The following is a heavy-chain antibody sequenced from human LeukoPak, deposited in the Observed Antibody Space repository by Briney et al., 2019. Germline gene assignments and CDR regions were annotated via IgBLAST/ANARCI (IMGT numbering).Heavy chain of an antibody. CDR3: ARDDPVAGTPY. CDR1: GGSFSGYY. J-gene: IGHJ4*02. V-gene: IGHV4-34*01. D-gene: IGHD6-19*01. Sequence: KPSETLSLTCAVYGGSFSGYYWSWIRQPPGKGLEWIGEINHSGSTNYNPSLKGRVTISVDTSKNQFSLKLSSVTAEDTAVYYCARDDPVAGTPYWGQGTLVTVSS. CDR2: INHSGST.